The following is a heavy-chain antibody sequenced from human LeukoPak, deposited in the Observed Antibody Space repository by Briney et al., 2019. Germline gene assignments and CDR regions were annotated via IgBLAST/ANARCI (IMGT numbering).Heavy chain of an antibody. CDR2: ISYDGSNK. CDR1: GFTFSSYA. V-gene: IGHV3-30-3*01. Sequence: GGSLRLSCAASGFTFSSYAMHWVRQAPGKGLEWVAVISYDGSNKYYADSVKGRFTISRDNSKNTLYLQMNSLRAEDTAVYYCARGGRWLQSLFDYWGQGTLVTVSS. CDR3: ARGGRWLQSLFDY. D-gene: IGHD5-24*01. J-gene: IGHJ4*02.